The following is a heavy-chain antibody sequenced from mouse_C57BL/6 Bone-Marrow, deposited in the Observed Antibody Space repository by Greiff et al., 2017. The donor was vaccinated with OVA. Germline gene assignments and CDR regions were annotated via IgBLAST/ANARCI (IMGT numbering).Heavy chain of an antibody. Sequence: VKLVESGAELVRPGTSVKMSCKASGYTFTNYWIGWAKQRPGHGLEWIGDIYPGGGYTNYNEKFKGKATLTADKSSSTAYMQFSSLTSEDSAIYYGARRDDGYGYWYFDVWGTGTTVTVSS. CDR1: GYTFTNYW. V-gene: IGHV1-63*01. J-gene: IGHJ1*03. D-gene: IGHD2-3*01. CDR2: IYPGGGYT. CDR3: ARRDDGYGYWYFDV.